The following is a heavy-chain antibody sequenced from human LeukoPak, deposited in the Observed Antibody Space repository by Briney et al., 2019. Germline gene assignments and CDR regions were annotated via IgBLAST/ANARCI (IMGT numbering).Heavy chain of an antibody. Sequence: SETLSLTSAVYGGSFSGYYWSWIRQPPRKGLEWIGEINHSGNTNYNPSPKGRVTISVDTSKTQFSLKLSSVTAADTAVYYCARATVDFWSGYYPRGMDVWGQGTTVTVSS. J-gene: IGHJ6*02. V-gene: IGHV4-34*01. CDR1: GGSFSGYY. CDR3: ARATVDFWSGYYPRGMDV. CDR2: INHSGNT. D-gene: IGHD3-3*01.